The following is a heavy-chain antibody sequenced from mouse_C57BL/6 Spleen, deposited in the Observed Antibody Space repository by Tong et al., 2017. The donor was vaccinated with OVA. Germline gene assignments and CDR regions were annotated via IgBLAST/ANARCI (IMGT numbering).Heavy chain of an antibody. CDR3: ARAGGVDY. CDR2: ISDGGSYT. J-gene: IGHJ4*01. Sequence: EVQLQESGGGLVKPGGSLKLSCAASGFTFSDYYMYWVRQTPEKRLEWVATISDGGSYTYYPDSVKGRFTISRDNAKNNQYLQMSSLKSEDTAMYYCARAGGVDYWGQGTSVTVSS. V-gene: IGHV5-4*02. CDR1: GFTFSDYY.